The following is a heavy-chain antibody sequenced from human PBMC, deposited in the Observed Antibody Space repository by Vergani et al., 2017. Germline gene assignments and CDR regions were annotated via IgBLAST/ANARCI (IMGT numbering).Heavy chain of an antibody. V-gene: IGHV4-59*01. CDR1: GDSMNNYY. D-gene: IGHD2-15*01. J-gene: IGHJ6*03. Sequence: QVHLQEAGPGLVKPAETLSLTCTVSGDSMNNYYWNWIRQTPGKGLEWIGYIYLGGTTTYNPSLESRVSLSADTSKYHFSLQLTSVTAADTTVYYWARGPSVVQGHYIYYCSYLMDVWGKGTTVTVSS. CDR2: IYLGGTT. CDR3: ARGPSVVQGHYIYYCSYLMDV.